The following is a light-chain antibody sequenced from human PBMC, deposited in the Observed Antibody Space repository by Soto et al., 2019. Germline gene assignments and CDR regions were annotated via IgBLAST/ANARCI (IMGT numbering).Light chain of an antibody. CDR3: QRYGALPPS. CDR1: QTVSNTY. CDR2: GAS. J-gene: IGKJ4*01. V-gene: IGKV3-20*01. Sequence: EIVLTQFPGALSLSPGERVTLSCRASQTVSNTYLAWYQQKSGQAPKFLIYGASNRATGIPDRFSGSGSGTDFPLTISRLEPEDFAVYYCQRYGALPPSFGGGTKVEIK.